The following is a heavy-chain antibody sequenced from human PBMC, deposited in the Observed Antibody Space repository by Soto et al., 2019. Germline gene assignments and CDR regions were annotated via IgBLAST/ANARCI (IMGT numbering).Heavy chain of an antibody. CDR3: ARRLELPLGASLYYYGMDV. Sequence: GGSLRLSCAASGFDFSTHWMHWVRQAPGKGLEWVSRIDDDGSSTRYADSVKGRFTISRDNAKNIVYLEMTSLRTEDTAVYFCARRLELPLGASLYYYGMDVWGQGTTVTVSS. J-gene: IGHJ6*02. CDR1: GFDFSTHW. V-gene: IGHV3-74*01. D-gene: IGHD1-7*01. CDR2: IDDDGSST.